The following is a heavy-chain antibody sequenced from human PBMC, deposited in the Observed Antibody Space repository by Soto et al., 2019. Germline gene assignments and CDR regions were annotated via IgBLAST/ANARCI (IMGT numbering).Heavy chain of an antibody. J-gene: IGHJ4*02. D-gene: IGHD2-2*01. CDR1: GYTFTSYY. V-gene: IGHV1-46*03. Sequence: QVQLVQSGAEVKKPGASVKVSCKASGYTFTSYYMHWVRQAPGQGLEWMGIINPSGGSTSYAQKFQGRVTMTRDTSTSTGYMELSSLRSEDPAVYYCAREFFQHQGLFDYWGQGPLVTVSS. CDR2: INPSGGST. CDR3: AREFFQHQGLFDY.